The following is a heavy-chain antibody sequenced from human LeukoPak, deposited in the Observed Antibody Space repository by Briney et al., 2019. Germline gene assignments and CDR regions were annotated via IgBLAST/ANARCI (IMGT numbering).Heavy chain of an antibody. CDR2: IYSGGTT. J-gene: IGHJ1*01. D-gene: IGHD3-22*01. Sequence: GGSLRLSCAASGFTVNSNYMSWVRQAPGMGLEWVSVIYSGGTTYYTDSVKGRFTISRDNSKNTLHLQMNSLRAEDTAVYYCATHYYDTSSYSIEYFQDWGQGTLVTVSS. V-gene: IGHV3-53*01. CDR1: GFTVNSNY. CDR3: ATHYYDTSSYSIEYFQD.